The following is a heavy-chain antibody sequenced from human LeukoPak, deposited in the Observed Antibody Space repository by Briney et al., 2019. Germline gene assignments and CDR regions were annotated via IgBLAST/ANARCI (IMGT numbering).Heavy chain of an antibody. CDR3: AKSGGYGLIDY. J-gene: IGHJ4*01. Sequence: SETLSLTCNVSGVSISSSSYYWGWIRQPPGKGLEWIGSIYSSGSTYYNSSLKSRVTISIDTSKNQVSLKMSSVTAADTAVYYCAKSGGYGLIDYWGQGTLITVSS. V-gene: IGHV4-39*01. D-gene: IGHD6-25*01. CDR1: GVSISSSSYY. CDR2: IYSSGST.